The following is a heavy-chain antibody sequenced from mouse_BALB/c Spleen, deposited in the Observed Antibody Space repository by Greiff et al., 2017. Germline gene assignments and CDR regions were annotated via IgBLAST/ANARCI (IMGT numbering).Heavy chain of an antibody. CDR3: ARSRPSWYFDV. V-gene: IGHV14-1*02. Sequence: VQLQQSGAELVRPGALVKLSCKASGFNIKDYYMHWVKQRPEQGLEWIGWIDPENGNTIYDPKFQGKASITADTSSNTAYLQLSSLTSEDTAVYYCARSRPSWYFDVWGAGTTVTVSS. CDR1: GFNIKDYY. J-gene: IGHJ1*01. CDR2: IDPENGNT.